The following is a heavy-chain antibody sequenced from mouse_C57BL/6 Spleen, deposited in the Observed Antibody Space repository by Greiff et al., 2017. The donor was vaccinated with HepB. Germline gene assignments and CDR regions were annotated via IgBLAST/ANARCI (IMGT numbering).Heavy chain of an antibody. Sequence: QVQLQQSGAELARPGASVKLSCKASGYTFTSYGISWVKQRTGQGLEWIGEIYPRSGNTYYNEKFKGKATLTADKSSSTAYMELRSLTSEDSAVYFCARDSTMVTTGDAMDYWGQGTSVTVSS. CDR2: IYPRSGNT. CDR1: GYTFTSYG. V-gene: IGHV1-81*01. J-gene: IGHJ4*01. CDR3: ARDSTMVTTGDAMDY. D-gene: IGHD2-2*01.